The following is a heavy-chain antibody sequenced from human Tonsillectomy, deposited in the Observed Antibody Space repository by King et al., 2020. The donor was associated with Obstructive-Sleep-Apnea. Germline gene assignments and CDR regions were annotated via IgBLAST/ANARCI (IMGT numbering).Heavy chain of an antibody. D-gene: IGHD2-15*01. CDR1: GGSISGYY. CDR3: ARHRNGRAGWDY. CDR2: IYYSGST. J-gene: IGHJ4*02. V-gene: IGHV4-59*08. Sequence: VQLQESGPGMVKPSETLSLTCTVSGGSISGYYWSWIRQPTGQGLDWIGYIYYSGSTDSNPSLKSRVTISLDTSKNHFALTLNSVTAADTAVYYCARHRNGRAGWDYWGQGSLVTVSS.